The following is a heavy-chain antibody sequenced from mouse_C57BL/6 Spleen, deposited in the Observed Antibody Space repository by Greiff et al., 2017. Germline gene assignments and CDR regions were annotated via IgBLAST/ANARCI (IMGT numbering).Heavy chain of an antibody. V-gene: IGHV1-53*01. CDR2: INPSNGGT. CDR3: AREAFITTVVDAYFDY. D-gene: IGHD1-1*01. J-gene: IGHJ2*01. Sequence: QVQLQQPGTELVKPGASVKLSCKASGYTFTSYWMHWVKQRPGQGLEWIGNINPSNGGTNYNEKFKSKATLTVDKSSSTAYMQLSSLTSEDSAVYYCAREAFITTVVDAYFDYWGQGTTLTVSS. CDR1: GYTFTSYW.